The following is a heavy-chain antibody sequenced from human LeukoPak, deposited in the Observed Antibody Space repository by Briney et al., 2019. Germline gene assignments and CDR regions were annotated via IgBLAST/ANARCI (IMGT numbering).Heavy chain of an antibody. CDR1: GXXFSSYA. D-gene: IGHD2-15*01. V-gene: IGHV3-23*01. Sequence: GGXXRLSXAXXGXXFSSYAMSWVRQAPGKGLEWVSAISGSGGSTYYSDSVKGRFTISRDNSKNTLYLQMNSLRAEDTAVYYCAKVSVIVVVVAANDYWGQGTLVTVS. J-gene: IGHJ4*02. CDR3: AKVSVIVVVVAANDY. CDR2: ISGSGGST.